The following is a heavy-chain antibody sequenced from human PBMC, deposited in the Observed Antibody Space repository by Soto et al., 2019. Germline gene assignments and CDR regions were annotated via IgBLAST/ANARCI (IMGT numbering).Heavy chain of an antibody. D-gene: IGHD3-3*01. J-gene: IGHJ4*02. Sequence: PSETLSLTCAVYGGSFSGYYWSWIRQPPGKGLEWIGEINHSGSTNYNPSLKSRVTISVDTSKNQFSLKLSSVTAADTAVYYCARVINRLRFLEPHFDYWGQGTLVTSPQ. CDR1: GGSFSGYY. V-gene: IGHV4-34*01. CDR3: ARVINRLRFLEPHFDY. CDR2: INHSGST.